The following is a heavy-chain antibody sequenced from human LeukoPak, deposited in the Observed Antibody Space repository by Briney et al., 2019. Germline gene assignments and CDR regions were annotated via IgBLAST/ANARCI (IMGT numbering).Heavy chain of an antibody. Sequence: GGSLRLSCAASGFTFSSYAMSWVRQAPGKGLEWVSAISGSGGSTYYADSVKGRSTISRDNSKNTLYLQVNSLRAEDTAVYYCAKPLTGDDAFDIWGQGTMVTVSS. CDR2: ISGSGGST. J-gene: IGHJ3*02. CDR3: AKPLTGDDAFDI. V-gene: IGHV3-23*01. D-gene: IGHD7-27*01. CDR1: GFTFSSYA.